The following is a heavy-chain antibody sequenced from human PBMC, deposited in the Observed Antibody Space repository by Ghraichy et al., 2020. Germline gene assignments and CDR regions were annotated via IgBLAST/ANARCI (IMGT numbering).Heavy chain of an antibody. V-gene: IGHV3-30*04. CDR1: GFTFSSYA. CDR2: ISDDGSNK. CDR3: ARVLLADCSSTSCRYFDY. D-gene: IGHD2-2*01. Sequence: GSLRLSCAASGFTFSSYAMHWVRQAPGKGLEWVAVISDDGSNKNYVDSVKGRFTISRDNSKNTLYLQMNSLRAEDTAVYYCARVLLADCSSTSCRYFDYWGQGTLVTVSS. J-gene: IGHJ4*02.